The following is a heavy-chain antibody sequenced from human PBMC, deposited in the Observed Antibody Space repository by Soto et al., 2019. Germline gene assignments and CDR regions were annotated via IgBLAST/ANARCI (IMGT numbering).Heavy chain of an antibody. CDR2: MNPGSGKT. CDR3: ARMASSGTLNWFDP. J-gene: IGHJ5*02. V-gene: IGHV1-8*02. CDR1: GYTFINYD. Sequence: ASVKVSCKASGYTFINYDISWVRQATGQGLEWMGWMNPGSGKTGYADKFQGRVTMTRDASTSTAHLELSSLTSEDTAVYYCARMASSGTLNWFDPWGQGTLVTVSS.